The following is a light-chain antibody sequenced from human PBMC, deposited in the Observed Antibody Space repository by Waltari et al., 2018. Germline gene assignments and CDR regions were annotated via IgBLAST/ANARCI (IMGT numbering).Light chain of an antibody. CDR2: AAS. CDR1: QSVSRSR. V-gene: IGKV3-20*01. J-gene: IGKJ2*01. CDR3: QQYSSSVMYT. Sequence: FLTQAPDTLSLSPGERATLSCRASQSVSRSRLAWYQHKPGQAPRLLMYAASTRATGIPDRFSGSGSGTDFSLSINRVEPEDFAVYYCQQYSSSVMYTFGQGTKLEIK.